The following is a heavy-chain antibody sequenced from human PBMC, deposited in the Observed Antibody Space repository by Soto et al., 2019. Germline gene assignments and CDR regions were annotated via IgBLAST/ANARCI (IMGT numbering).Heavy chain of an antibody. V-gene: IGHV3-23*01. D-gene: IGHD3-22*01. CDR1: GFTFSSYA. CDR3: AKDVVTYYYDSSGYYYFDY. Sequence: EVQLLESGGGLVQPGGSLRLSCTASGFTFSSYAMSWVRQAPGKGLEWVSVISGSGGSTYYADSVRGRFTISRDNSKNTLYLQMSSLRAEDTAVYCCAKDVVTYYYDSSGYYYFDYWGQGTLVTVSS. CDR2: ISGSGGST. J-gene: IGHJ4*02.